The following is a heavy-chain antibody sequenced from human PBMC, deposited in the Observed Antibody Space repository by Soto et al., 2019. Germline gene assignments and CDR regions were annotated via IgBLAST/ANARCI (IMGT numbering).Heavy chain of an antibody. CDR3: VREETSISHFGFDC. Sequence: EVQLVESGGGLVQPGGSLRLSCAASGFTFSSYWMHWVRQAPGKGLVWVSRINSDGSTTNYADSVKGRSTISRDNAKNTLYLQMNSLRADDTAVYYCVREETSISHFGFDCWGQGTLVIVSS. V-gene: IGHV3-74*01. CDR1: GFTFSSYW. J-gene: IGHJ4*02. D-gene: IGHD3-16*01. CDR2: INSDGSTT.